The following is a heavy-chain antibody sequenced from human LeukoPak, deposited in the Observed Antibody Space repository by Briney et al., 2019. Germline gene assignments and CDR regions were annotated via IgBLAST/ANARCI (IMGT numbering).Heavy chain of an antibody. CDR1: GFTFSSYA. CDR3: ARDRRDILTGYLDY. CDR2: ISYDGSNK. J-gene: IGHJ4*02. Sequence: GGSLRLSCAASGFTFSSYAMHWVRQAPGKGLEWVAVISYDGSNKYYADSVKGRFTISRDNSKNTLYLQMNSLRAEDTAVYYCARDRRDILTGYLDYWGQGTLVIVSS. V-gene: IGHV3-30*04. D-gene: IGHD3-9*01.